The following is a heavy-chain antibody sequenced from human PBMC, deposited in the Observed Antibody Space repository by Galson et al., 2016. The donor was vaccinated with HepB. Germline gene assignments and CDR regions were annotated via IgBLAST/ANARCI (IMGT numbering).Heavy chain of an antibody. CDR2: TSGNADIT. D-gene: IGHD1-26*01. Sequence: LSLSCAASGFIFSAYAMHWVRPAPGTGLECVSATSGNADITHYVDSVKGKFTTTKDFSKSTLYLQMSSLRVEDTAVYYCVRVVNGSYYTWGQGTLVTVSS. CDR1: GFIFSAYA. CDR3: VRVVNGSYYT. J-gene: IGHJ5*02. V-gene: IGHV3-64D*06.